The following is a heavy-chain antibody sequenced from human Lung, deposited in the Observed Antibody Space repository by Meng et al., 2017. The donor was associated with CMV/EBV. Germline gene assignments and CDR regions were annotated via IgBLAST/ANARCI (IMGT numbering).Heavy chain of an antibody. CDR1: GYTFTGYN. J-gene: IGHJ6*02. CDR3: ASLFHTSRGANYYYGVDV. Sequence: ASVKVSCKASGYTFTGYNIHWVRQAPGQGLEWMGWINPNTGDTKYAQKFQGRVTLTRDTSISTAYMELSRLKSDDTAVFFCASLFHTSRGANYYYGVDVWGQGTAVXVSS. CDR2: INPNTGDT. V-gene: IGHV1-2*02. D-gene: IGHD3-10*01.